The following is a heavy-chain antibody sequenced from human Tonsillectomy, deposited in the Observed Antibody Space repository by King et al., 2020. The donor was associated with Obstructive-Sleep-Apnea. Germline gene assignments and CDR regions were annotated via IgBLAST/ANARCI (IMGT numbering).Heavy chain of an antibody. CDR1: GFIFSSYA. Sequence: QLVQSGGGVVQPGRSLRLSCAASGFIFSSYAMHWVRQAPGKGLEWGAVISYDGSNKYCADSVKGRITISRDNSTNTLYLQMNSLRAEDTAVYYCARARGYAWGDYFDYWGQGTLVTVSS. CDR2: ISYDGSNK. CDR3: ARARGYAWGDYFDY. D-gene: IGHD3-16*01. V-gene: IGHV3-30*04. J-gene: IGHJ4*02.